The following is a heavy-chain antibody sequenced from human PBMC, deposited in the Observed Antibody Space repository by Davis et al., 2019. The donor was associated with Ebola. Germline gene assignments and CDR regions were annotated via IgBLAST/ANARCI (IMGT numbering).Heavy chain of an antibody. D-gene: IGHD6-19*01. CDR2: INAGTGNT. Sequence: AASVKVSCKASGYTFTSYAMHWVRQAPGQRLEWMGWINAGTGNTNYSQKFQGRVTMTEDTSTDTAYMELSSLRSEDTALYYCSAAARDQLSYTSGWFAFDFWGQGTLVTVSS. CDR3: SAAARDQLSYTSGWFAFDF. CDR1: GYTFTSYA. J-gene: IGHJ4*02. V-gene: IGHV1-3*01.